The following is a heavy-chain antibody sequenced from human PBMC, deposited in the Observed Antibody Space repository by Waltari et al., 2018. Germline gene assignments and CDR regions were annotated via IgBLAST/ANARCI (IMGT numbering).Heavy chain of an antibody. CDR1: GFSLRTSGMC. CDR2: IDWEDDK. J-gene: IGHJ4*02. D-gene: IGHD5-18*01. Sequence: QVTLRESGPALVKPTQTLTLTCTFSGFSLRTSGMCVSWIRQPPGKALEWLALIDWEDDKFYSTSLRTRLTISKDTSTNQVVLTLTNMDRVDSGTYFCARTYYTYGSGYNFDSWGQGTLVTVSS. CDR3: ARTYYTYGSGYNFDS. V-gene: IGHV2-70*01.